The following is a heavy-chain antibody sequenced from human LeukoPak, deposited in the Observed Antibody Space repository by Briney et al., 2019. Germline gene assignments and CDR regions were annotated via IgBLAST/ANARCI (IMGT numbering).Heavy chain of an antibody. CDR3: ARDCRSTSCHYYYMDV. Sequence: ASVKVSCKASGYTFTSYGNSWVRQAPGQGLEWMGRISAYNGNTNYTQKLQGRVTMTTDTSTSTAYMELRSLRSDDTAVYYCARDCRSTSCHYYYMDVWGKGTTVTVSS. J-gene: IGHJ6*03. CDR2: ISAYNGNT. V-gene: IGHV1-18*01. CDR1: GYTFTSYG. D-gene: IGHD2-2*01.